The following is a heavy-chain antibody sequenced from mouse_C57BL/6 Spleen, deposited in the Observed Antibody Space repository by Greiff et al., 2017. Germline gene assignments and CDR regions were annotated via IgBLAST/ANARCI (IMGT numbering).Heavy chain of an antibody. D-gene: IGHD2-13*01. CDR2: IDPEDGET. J-gene: IGHJ4*01. V-gene: IGHV14-2*01. CDR1: GFTFKDYY. Sequence: VHVKQSGAELVKPGASVKLSCTASGFTFKDYYMHWVKQKPDKGLEWIGRIDPEDGETKYAENFQGKVTITVDTSSNTPYLQLSSLTSEDTAVYYWASFYHRGYAMEYWGQGTSVTGSS. CDR3: ASFYHRGYAMEY.